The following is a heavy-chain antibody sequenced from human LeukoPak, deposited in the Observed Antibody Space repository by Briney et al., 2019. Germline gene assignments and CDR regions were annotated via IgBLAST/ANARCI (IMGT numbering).Heavy chain of an antibody. CDR3: ARATHYGDDYPEGFDY. CDR1: GYTFSRYA. CDR2: INAGDGNT. Sequence: ASVKVSCKASGYTFSRYAMHWVRQAPGQRLEWMGWINAGDGNTKYSQKFQGRVTITRDTSANTVYMELSSLRSEDTAVYYCARATHYGDDYPEGFDYWGQGTLVTVSS. D-gene: IGHD4-17*01. J-gene: IGHJ4*02. V-gene: IGHV1-3*01.